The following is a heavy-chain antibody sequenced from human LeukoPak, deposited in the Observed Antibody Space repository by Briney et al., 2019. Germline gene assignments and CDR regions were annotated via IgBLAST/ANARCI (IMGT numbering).Heavy chain of an antibody. CDR1: GYTFPSFG. CDR3: ARAIFGVVLSSYYFDY. J-gene: IGHJ4*02. Sequence: ASVKVSCKASGYTFPSFGISWVRQAPGQGLEWMGWISAYNGNTNYAQKLQGRVTMTTDTSTSTAYMELSSLRSEDTAVYYCARAIFGVVLSSYYFDYWGQGTLVTVSS. CDR2: ISAYNGNT. V-gene: IGHV1-18*01. D-gene: IGHD3-3*01.